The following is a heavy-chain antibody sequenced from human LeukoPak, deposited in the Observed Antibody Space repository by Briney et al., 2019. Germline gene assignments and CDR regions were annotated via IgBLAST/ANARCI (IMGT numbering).Heavy chain of an antibody. Sequence: GGSLRLSCAASGFTFSSYGMHWVRQAPGKGLERVAFIRYDGSNKYYADSVKGRFTISRDNSKNTLYLQMNSLRAEDTAVYYCARAPYGDNGYTAEVADYWGQGTLVTVSS. V-gene: IGHV3-30*02. J-gene: IGHJ4*02. CDR1: GFTFSSYG. CDR2: IRYDGSNK. CDR3: ARAPYGDNGYTAEVADY. D-gene: IGHD3-16*01.